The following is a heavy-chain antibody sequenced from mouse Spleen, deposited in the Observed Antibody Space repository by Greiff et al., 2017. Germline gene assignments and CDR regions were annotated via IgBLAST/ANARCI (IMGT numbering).Heavy chain of an antibody. CDR2: IDPSDSYT. CDR1: GYTLTSYW. CDR3: ARSEGAMDY. Sequence: QVQLQQPGAELVMPGASVKLSCKASGYTLTSYWMHWVKQRPGQGLEWIGEIDPSDSYTNYNQKFKGKATLTVDKSSSTAYMQLSSLTSEDSAVYYCARSEGAMDYWGQGTSVTVSS. V-gene: IGHV1-69*01. J-gene: IGHJ4*01.